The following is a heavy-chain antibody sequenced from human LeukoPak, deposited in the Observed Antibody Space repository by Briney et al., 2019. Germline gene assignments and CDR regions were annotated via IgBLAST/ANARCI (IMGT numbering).Heavy chain of an antibody. CDR1: GFTFSSYG. Sequence: GGSLRLSCAASGFTFSSYGMHWVRQAPGKGLEWVAFIRYDGSNKYYADSVKGRFTISRDNSKNTLYLQMNSLRAEDTGVYYCAKDRPLFATVTRGTPDDYGGQGTLVTVSS. J-gene: IGHJ4*02. D-gene: IGHD4-17*01. CDR2: IRYDGSNK. CDR3: AKDRPLFATVTRGTPDDY. V-gene: IGHV3-30*02.